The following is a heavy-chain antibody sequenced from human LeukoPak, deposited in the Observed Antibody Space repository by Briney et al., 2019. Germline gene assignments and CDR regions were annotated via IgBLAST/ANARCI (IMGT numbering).Heavy chain of an antibody. CDR3: AVTYYYDSSGYYGFDY. V-gene: IGHV3-74*01. CDR1: GFTFSSYW. CDR2: INSDGSST. D-gene: IGHD3-22*01. Sequence: GGSLRLSCAASGFTFSSYWMHWVRQAPGKGLVWVSRINSDGSSTSYADSVKGRFTISRDNAKNTLYLQMNSLRAEDTAVYYCAVTYYYDSSGYYGFDYWGQGTLVTVSS. J-gene: IGHJ4*02.